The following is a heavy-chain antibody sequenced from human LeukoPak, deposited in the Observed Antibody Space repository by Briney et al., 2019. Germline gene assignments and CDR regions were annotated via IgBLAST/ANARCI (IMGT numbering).Heavy chain of an antibody. V-gene: IGHV1-8*03. CDR2: MNPNSGNT. CDR3: ARGTAMAKYYYYYYYYMDV. CDR1: GYTFTSYD. J-gene: IGHJ6*03. Sequence: ASVKVSCKASGYTFTSYDINWVRQATGQGLEWMGWMNPNSGNTGYAQKFQGRVTITRNTSISTAYMELSSLRSEDTAVYYCARGTAMAKYYYYYYYYMDVWGKGTTVTISS. D-gene: IGHD5-18*01.